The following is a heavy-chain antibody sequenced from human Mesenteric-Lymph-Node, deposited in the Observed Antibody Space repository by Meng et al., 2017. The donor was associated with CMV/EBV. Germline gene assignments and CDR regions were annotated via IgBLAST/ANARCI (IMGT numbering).Heavy chain of an antibody. CDR1: GFTFSFYE. V-gene: IGHV3-33*06. CDR2: IWPDGSNT. Sequence: GGSLRLSCAASGFTFSFYEMDWVRQAPGKGLEWVAGIWPDGSNTYYADAVKGRFTISRDNSKDTVYQQMDSLRAEDTAIYYCAKEGNGFRWHDHWGQGTLVTVSS. D-gene: IGHD2-15*01. CDR3: AKEGNGFRWHDH. J-gene: IGHJ5*02.